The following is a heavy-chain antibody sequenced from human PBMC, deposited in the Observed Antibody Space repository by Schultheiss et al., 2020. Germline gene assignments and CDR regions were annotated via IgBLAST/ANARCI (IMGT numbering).Heavy chain of an antibody. CDR2: IWYDGSNI. CDR3: ARDQGSGSYYGMDV. V-gene: IGHV3-33*08. CDR1: GFTFSSYA. D-gene: IGHD3-10*01. J-gene: IGHJ6*02. Sequence: GGSLRLSCAASGFTFSSYAMHWVRQAPGKGLEWVAVIWYDGSNIYYADSVKGRFTISRDNSKNTLYLQMNSLRAEDTAVYYCARDQGSGSYYGMDVWGQGTTVTVSS.